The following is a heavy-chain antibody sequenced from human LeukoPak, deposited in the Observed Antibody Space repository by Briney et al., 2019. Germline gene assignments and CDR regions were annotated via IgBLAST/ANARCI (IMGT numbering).Heavy chain of an antibody. CDR3: ARHMTVTYDAFDI. CDR2: IYYSGST. V-gene: IGHV4-59*08. J-gene: IGHJ3*02. D-gene: IGHD3-22*01. CDR1: GGSISSYY. Sequence: SETLSLTCTVSGGSISSYYWSWIRQPPGKGLEWIGYIYYSGSTKYNPSLKSRVTISVDTSERQFSLKLSSVTAADTAAYYCARHMTVTYDAFDIWAQGTMVPVSS.